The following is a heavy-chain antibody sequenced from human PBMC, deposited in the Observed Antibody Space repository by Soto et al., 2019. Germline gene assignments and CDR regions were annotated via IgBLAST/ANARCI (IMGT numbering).Heavy chain of an antibody. CDR3: ARDKITGLFDY. V-gene: IGHV4-34*01. CDR1: GGSFSGYY. J-gene: IGHJ4*02. Sequence: QVQLQQWGAGLLKPSETLSLTCAVYGGSFSGYYWTWIRQPPGTGLEWIGEINHSGSTNYNPSLKCRVTISVDTSKNQFSLKLTSVTAADPAGYYCARDKITGLFDYWGQGTLVTVSS. CDR2: INHSGST. D-gene: IGHD2-8*02.